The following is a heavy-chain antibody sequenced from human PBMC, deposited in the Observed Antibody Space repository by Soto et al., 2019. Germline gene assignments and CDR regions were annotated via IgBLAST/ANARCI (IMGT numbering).Heavy chain of an antibody. CDR3: ARQSALPNAFDI. V-gene: IGHV1-18*01. J-gene: IGHJ3*02. CDR2: ISAYNGNT. Sequence: GASVKVSCKASGYTFTSYGISWVRQAPGQGLEWMGWISAYNGNTNYAQKPQGRVTMTTVTSTSTAYMELRSLRSDDTAVYYCARQSALPNAFDIWGQGTMVTVSS. CDR1: GYTFTSYG.